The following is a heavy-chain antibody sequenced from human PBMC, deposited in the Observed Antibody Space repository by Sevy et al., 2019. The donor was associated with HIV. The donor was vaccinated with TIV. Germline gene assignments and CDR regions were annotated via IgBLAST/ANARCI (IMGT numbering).Heavy chain of an antibody. CDR2: ISGSGGST. J-gene: IGHJ4*02. V-gene: IGHV3-23*01. D-gene: IGHD6-19*01. CDR3: AKDGSGSGWSADY. CDR1: GFSFSSYG. Sequence: GGSLRLSCAASGFSFSSYGMSWVRQAPGKGLEWVSRISGSGGSTYHADSVKGRFTISRDNSKNTLFLQLNSLRAEDTALYFCAKDGSGSGWSADYWGQGTLVTVSS.